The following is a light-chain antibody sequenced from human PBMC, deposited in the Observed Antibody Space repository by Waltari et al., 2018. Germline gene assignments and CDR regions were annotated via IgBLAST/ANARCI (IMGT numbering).Light chain of an antibody. CDR1: QGIGNN. CDR3: QQGYSYPLT. J-gene: IGKJ4*01. V-gene: IGKV1-6*01. Sequence: IQMTQSPSSLSASVGDTVTNTCQASQGIGNNLNWYQQKPGKAPKLLIYRASILQSGIPSRFSGSGSGTDFTLTISSLQPEDFATYFCQQGYSYPLTFGGGTKVEIK. CDR2: RAS.